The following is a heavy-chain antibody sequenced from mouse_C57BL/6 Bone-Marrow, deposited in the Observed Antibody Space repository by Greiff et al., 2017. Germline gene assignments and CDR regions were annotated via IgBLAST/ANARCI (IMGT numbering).Heavy chain of an antibody. CDR3: AREGNPAWCAY. V-gene: IGHV1-66*01. D-gene: IGHD2-1*01. CDR2: IYPGSGNT. J-gene: IGHJ3*01. Sequence: QVQLQQSGPELVKPGASVKISCKASGYSFTSYYIHWVKQRPGQGLEWIGWIYPGSGNTKYNEKFKGKATLTADTSSSTAYMQLSSLTSEDSAVYYCAREGNPAWCAYWGQGTLVTVSA. CDR1: GYSFTSYY.